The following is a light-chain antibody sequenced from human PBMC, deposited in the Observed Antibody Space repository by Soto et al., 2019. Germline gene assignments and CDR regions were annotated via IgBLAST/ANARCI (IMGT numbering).Light chain of an antibody. V-gene: IGLV2-14*01. CDR2: DVS. J-gene: IGLJ1*01. Sequence: QSALTQPASVSGSPGQSIPISCTGTSSDVGGYNYVSWYQQHPGKAPKLMIYDVSNRPSGVSNRFSGSKSGNTASLTISGLQAEDEADYYCSSYTRSSTLEVFGTGTKLTVL. CDR3: SSYTRSSTLEV. CDR1: SSDVGGYNY.